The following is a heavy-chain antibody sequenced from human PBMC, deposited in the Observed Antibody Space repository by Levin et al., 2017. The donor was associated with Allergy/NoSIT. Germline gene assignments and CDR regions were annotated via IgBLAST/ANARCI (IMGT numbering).Heavy chain of an antibody. V-gene: IGHV3-53*01. CDR1: GFTVSTYY. D-gene: IGHD2-8*01. CDR2: IYSDGRT. J-gene: IGHJ5*02. CDR3: ARDQFVCGSASGGWFDP. Sequence: AGGSLRLSCAASGFTVSTYYMNWVRQAPGKGLEWVSVIYSDGRTYYADSVKGRFTISRDNSKNTLYLQMNSLSVEDTAVYYCARDQFVCGSASGGWFDPWGQGTLVTVSS.